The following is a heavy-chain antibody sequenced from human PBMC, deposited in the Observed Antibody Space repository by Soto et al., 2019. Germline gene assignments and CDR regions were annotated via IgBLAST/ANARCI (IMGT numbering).Heavy chain of an antibody. CDR1: GDSVTSHY. D-gene: IGHD3-10*01. Sequence: SETLSLTCSFSGDSVTSHYLTWIRQSPEKGLEWIGYMHYTGFSHYNPSLKSRLTISVDTSKNQFTLQLSSVTVADTAVYYCARTRGYYGSGTYYYYYMDVWGKGTTVTVSS. CDR2: MHYTGFS. CDR3: ARTRGYYGSGTYYYYYMDV. J-gene: IGHJ6*03. V-gene: IGHV4-59*02.